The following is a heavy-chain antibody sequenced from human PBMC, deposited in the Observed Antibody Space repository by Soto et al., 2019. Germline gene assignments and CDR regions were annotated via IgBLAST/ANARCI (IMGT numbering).Heavy chain of an antibody. CDR2: IYYSGST. J-gene: IGHJ4*02. CDR1: GGSISSYY. V-gene: IGHV4-59*01. CDR3: ARVGDCSSTSCYALDFDY. Sequence: QVQLQESGPGLVKPSETLSLTCTVSGGSISSYYWSWIRQPPGKGLEWIGYIYYSGSTNYNPSLKSRVTISVDTSKNQFSLKLSSVTAADTAVYYCARVGDCSSTSCYALDFDYWGQGTLVTVSS. D-gene: IGHD2-2*01.